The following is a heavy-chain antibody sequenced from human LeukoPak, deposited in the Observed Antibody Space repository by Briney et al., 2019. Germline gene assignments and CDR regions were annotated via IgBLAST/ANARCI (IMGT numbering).Heavy chain of an antibody. V-gene: IGHV3-23*01. CDR3: TVNYCSGGSCYML. CDR2: ISGSGGST. Sequence: GGSLRLSCAASGFTFSSYAMSWVRQAPGKGLEWVSAISGSGGSTCYADSVKGRFTISRDNSKNTLYLQMNSLKTEDTAVYYCTVNYCSGGSCYMLWGQGTLVTVSS. J-gene: IGHJ4*02. D-gene: IGHD2-15*01. CDR1: GFTFSSYA.